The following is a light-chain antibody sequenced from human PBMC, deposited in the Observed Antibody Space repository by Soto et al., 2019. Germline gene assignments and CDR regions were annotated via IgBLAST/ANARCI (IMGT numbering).Light chain of an antibody. CDR2: DNN. Sequence: QSVLTQPPSVSAAPGQRVTISCSGSSSSIGKNYVSWYQQLPGTAPKLLIYDNNKRPSGIPDRFSGSKSGTSATLGITGLQTGDEADYYCGTWDSSLSASVFGTGTKVTVL. V-gene: IGLV1-51*01. J-gene: IGLJ1*01. CDR1: SSSIGKNY. CDR3: GTWDSSLSASV.